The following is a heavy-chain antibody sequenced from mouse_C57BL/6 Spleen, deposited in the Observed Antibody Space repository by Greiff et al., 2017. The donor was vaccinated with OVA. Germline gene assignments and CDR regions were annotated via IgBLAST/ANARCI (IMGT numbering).Heavy chain of an antibody. J-gene: IGHJ3*01. Sequence: QVQLPGAELVRPGSSVQLSCKASGYTFTSYWMDWVKQRPGQGLEWIGNIYPSDSETHYNQKFKDKATLTVDKSSSTAYMQLSSLTSEDSAVYYCARRGTATWFAYWGQGTLVTVSA. D-gene: IGHD4-1*01. CDR2: IYPSDSET. CDR3: ARRGTATWFAY. V-gene: IGHV1-61*01. CDR1: GYTFTSYW.